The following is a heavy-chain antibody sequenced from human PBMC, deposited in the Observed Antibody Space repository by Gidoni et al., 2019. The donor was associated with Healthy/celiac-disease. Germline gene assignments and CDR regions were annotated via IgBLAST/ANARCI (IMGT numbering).Heavy chain of an antibody. V-gene: IGHV3-48*03. Sequence: EVQLVESGGGLVQPGGSLRLSCAASGFTFSSYEMNWVRQAPGKGLEWVSYISSSGSTIYYADSVKGRFTISRDNAKNSLYLQMNSLRAEDTAVYYCAREGGYSDAFDIWGQGTMVTVSS. CDR2: ISSSGSTI. CDR1: GFTFSSYE. J-gene: IGHJ3*02. CDR3: AREGGYSDAFDI. D-gene: IGHD1-26*01.